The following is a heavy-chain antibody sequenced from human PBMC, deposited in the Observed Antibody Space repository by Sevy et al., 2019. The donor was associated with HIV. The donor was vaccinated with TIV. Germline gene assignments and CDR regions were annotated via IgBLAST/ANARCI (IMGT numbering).Heavy chain of an antibody. Sequence: GGSLRLSCAASGFTFSSYAMSWVRQAPGKGLEWVSAISGSGGSTYYADSVKGRFTISRDNSKNTLYLQMNSLRAEDMAVYYCAKQNPAVRGGYFTSVVRKEVYYMDVWGKGTTVTVSS. D-gene: IGHD3-10*01. CDR2: ISGSGGST. CDR3: AKQNPAVRGGYFTSVVRKEVYYMDV. CDR1: GFTFSSYA. J-gene: IGHJ6*03. V-gene: IGHV3-23*01.